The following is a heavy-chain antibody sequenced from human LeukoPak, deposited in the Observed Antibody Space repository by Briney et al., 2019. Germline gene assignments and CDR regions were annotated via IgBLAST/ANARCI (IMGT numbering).Heavy chain of an antibody. CDR1: GFTFSSYG. J-gene: IGHJ4*02. Sequence: GGSLRLSRAASGFTFSSYGMHWVRQAPGKGLEWVAFIRYDGSNKYYADSVKGRFTISRDNSKNTLYVQMNSLRAEDTAVYYCAKDRGWELKLFDYWGQGTLVTVSS. V-gene: IGHV3-30*02. CDR2: IRYDGSNK. D-gene: IGHD1-26*01. CDR3: AKDRGWELKLFDY.